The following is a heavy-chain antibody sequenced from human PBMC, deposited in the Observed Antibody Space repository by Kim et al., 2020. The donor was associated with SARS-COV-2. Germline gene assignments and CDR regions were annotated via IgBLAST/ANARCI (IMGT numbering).Heavy chain of an antibody. D-gene: IGHD3-10*01. CDR3: ARDSGQQGGAFDI. CDR2: ISSNGGST. CDR1: GFTFSSYA. J-gene: IGHJ3*02. V-gene: IGHV3-64*02. Sequence: GGSLRLSCAASGFTFSSYAMHWVRQAPGKGLEYVSAISSNGGSTYYADSVKGRFTISRDNSKNTLYLQMGSLRAEDMAVYYCARDSGQQGGAFDIWGQGTMVTVSS.